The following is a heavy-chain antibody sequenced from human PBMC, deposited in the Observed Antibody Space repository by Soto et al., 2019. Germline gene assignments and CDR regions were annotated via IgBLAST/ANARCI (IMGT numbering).Heavy chain of an antibody. CDR2: ISAGGDFS. Sequence: EVQLLESGGDLIHPGGSLRLSCAASGFVFGRNSMTWVRQTPGKGLEWVAGISAGGDFSWHADLVKGRFTISRGNSKNMVYLQMNNLRVDDTAVYFCSKWDGYGDYWGRGALVTVSA. V-gene: IGHV3-23*01. D-gene: IGHD5-12*01. CDR3: SKWDGYGDY. CDR1: GFVFGRNS. J-gene: IGHJ4*02.